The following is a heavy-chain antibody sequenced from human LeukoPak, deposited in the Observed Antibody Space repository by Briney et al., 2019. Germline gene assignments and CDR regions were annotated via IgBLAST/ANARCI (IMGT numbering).Heavy chain of an antibody. V-gene: IGHV3-64*01. Sequence: GGSLRLSCAASGFTFSSYAMQWVRQAPGQGLGYVSAISSNGGSTYYANSVKGRFTISRDNSKNTLYLQMGSLRAEDMAVYYCARDRFVDTAMGGFDYWGQGTLVTVSS. CDR2: ISSNGGST. CDR3: ARDRFVDTAMGGFDY. J-gene: IGHJ4*02. CDR1: GFTFSSYA. D-gene: IGHD5-18*01.